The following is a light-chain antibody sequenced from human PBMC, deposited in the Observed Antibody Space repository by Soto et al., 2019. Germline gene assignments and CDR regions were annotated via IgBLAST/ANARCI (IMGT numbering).Light chain of an antibody. CDR1: QSISSY. V-gene: IGKV1-39*01. CDR2: DAS. Sequence: MTQSPSYLSASVGDRVTITFRASQSISSYLNWYQQKPGKAPKRLIYDASTLHSGVPSRFSGSGSGTEFTLSISSLQPDDFATYYCQHYNVYPWPVGQGTKVDI. J-gene: IGKJ1*01. CDR3: QHYNVYPWP.